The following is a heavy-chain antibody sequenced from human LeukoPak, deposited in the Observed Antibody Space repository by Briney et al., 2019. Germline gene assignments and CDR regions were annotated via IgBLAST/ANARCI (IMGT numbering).Heavy chain of an antibody. CDR1: GFTFSSYG. Sequence: PGGSLRLSCAASGFTFSSYGMHWVRQAPGKGLEWVAVIWYDGSNKYYADSVKGRFTISRDNSKNTLYLQMNSLRAEDTAVYYCAKDRRIQLWLVFRYFDYWGQGTLVTVSS. CDR3: AKDRRIQLWLVFRYFDY. J-gene: IGHJ4*02. V-gene: IGHV3-33*06. D-gene: IGHD5-18*01. CDR2: IWYDGSNK.